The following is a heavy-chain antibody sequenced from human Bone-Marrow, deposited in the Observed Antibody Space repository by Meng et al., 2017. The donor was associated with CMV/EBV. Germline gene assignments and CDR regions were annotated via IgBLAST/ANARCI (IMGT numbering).Heavy chain of an antibody. Sequence: GGSLRLSCAASGFTFSTYSINWVRQAPGKGLEWVSSISSSSSYIYYADSVKGRFTISRDNAKNSLYLQMNSLRAEDTAVYYCAGHLITTRAHDYWGQGTLVTV. CDR3: AGHLITTRAHDY. CDR2: ISSSSSYI. J-gene: IGHJ4*02. V-gene: IGHV3-21*01. CDR1: GFTFSTYS. D-gene: IGHD1-1*01.